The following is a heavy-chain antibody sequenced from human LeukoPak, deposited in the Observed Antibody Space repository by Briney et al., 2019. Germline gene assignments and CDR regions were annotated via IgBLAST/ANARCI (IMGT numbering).Heavy chain of an antibody. CDR2: IIPILGIA. Sequence: ASVKVSCKASGGTFSSYAISWVRQAPGQGLEWMGRIIPILGIANYAQKFQGRVTIIADKSTSTAYMELSSLRSEDTAVYYCARLRGDSSGWKNFDYRGQGTLVTVSS. J-gene: IGHJ4*02. CDR3: ARLRGDSSGWKNFDY. CDR1: GGTFSSYA. V-gene: IGHV1-69*04. D-gene: IGHD6-19*01.